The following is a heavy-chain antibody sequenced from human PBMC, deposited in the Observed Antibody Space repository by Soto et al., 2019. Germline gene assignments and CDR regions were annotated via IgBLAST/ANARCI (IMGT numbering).Heavy chain of an antibody. D-gene: IGHD2-2*01. CDR1: GYTFTSYG. Sequence: ASVKVSCKASGYTFTSYGISWVRQAPEQGLEWMAWISGFNGNPNYAQKFQGRVTLTTDTSTSTAYMELRSLRAEDTAVYYCARDPMKGCSSTSCCGGYYGMDVWGQGTTVTVSS. J-gene: IGHJ6*02. CDR3: ARDPMKGCSSTSCCGGYYGMDV. CDR2: ISGFNGNP. V-gene: IGHV1-18*01.